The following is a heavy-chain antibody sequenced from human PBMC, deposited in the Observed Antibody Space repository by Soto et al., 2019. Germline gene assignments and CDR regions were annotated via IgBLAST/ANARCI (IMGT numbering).Heavy chain of an antibody. CDR1: GGTFSSYA. V-gene: IGHV1-69*15. D-gene: IGHD6-13*01. CDR3: ARGSSSWPYFAY. J-gene: IGHJ4*02. Sequence: QVQLVQSGAEVKKPGSSVKVSCKASGGTFSSYAISWVRQAPGQGLEWMGRIIPIFGTTNYAQRFQGRVTITADPSTNTASLELSSLRSEDTAVYFCARGSSSWPYFAYWGQGTLVTVSS. CDR2: IIPIFGTT.